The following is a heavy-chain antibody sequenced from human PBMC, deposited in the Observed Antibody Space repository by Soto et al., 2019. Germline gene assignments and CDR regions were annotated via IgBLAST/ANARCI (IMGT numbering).Heavy chain of an antibody. CDR3: ATLLYRSSWTNWVDP. J-gene: IGHJ5*02. Sequence: EVQLVQSGGGLVQPGGSLRLSCAASGFPFSSYEINWVRQAPGKGLEWVSYISHSGDTKYYAESVKGRFTISRDNAKNSVSLQMNFLRVEDTAVYYCATLLYRSSWTNWVDPWGQGTLVTVSS. CDR2: ISHSGDTK. V-gene: IGHV3-48*03. D-gene: IGHD6-13*01. CDR1: GFPFSSYE.